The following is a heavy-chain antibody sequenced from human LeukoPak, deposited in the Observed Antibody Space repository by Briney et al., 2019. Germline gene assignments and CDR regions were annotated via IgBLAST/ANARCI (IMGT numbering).Heavy chain of an antibody. CDR2: IIPIFGTA. CDR3: ARGRQHIVVVTAFDY. Sequence: SVKVSCKASGGTFSSYAISWVRQAPGQGLEWMGGIIPIFGTANYAQKFQGRVTITADESTSTAYMELSSLRSEDTAVYYCARGRQHIVVVTAFDYWGQGTPVTVSS. D-gene: IGHD2-21*02. V-gene: IGHV1-69*01. J-gene: IGHJ4*02. CDR1: GGTFSSYA.